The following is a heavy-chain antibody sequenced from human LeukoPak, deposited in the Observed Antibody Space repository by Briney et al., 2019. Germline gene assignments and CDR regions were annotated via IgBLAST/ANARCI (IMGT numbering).Heavy chain of an antibody. D-gene: IGHD5-24*01. CDR2: IWYDGSNK. Sequence: AGGSLRLSCAASGFTFSSYGMHWVRQAPGKGLEWVAVIWYDGSNKYYADSVKGRFTISRDNSKNTLYLQMNSLRGEDTAVYYCAKDGLSGYNFDYWGQGTLVSVSS. CDR1: GFTFSSYG. J-gene: IGHJ4*02. V-gene: IGHV3-33*06. CDR3: AKDGLSGYNFDY.